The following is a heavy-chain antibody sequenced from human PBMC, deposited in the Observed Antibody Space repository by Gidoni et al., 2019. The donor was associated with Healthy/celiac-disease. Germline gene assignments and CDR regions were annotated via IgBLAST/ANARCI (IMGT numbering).Heavy chain of an antibody. V-gene: IGHV3-11*01. Sequence: QVQLVESGGGLVRPGWSLRLSCAASVFTFSDYYMIWIRQAPGKGLEWLSYISSRGSTIYYADAVKGRFTISRDNAKNSLYLQMNSLRAEDTAVYYCAGSVVTGGEYDYWGQGTLVTVSA. CDR3: AGSVVTGGEYDY. CDR2: ISSRGSTI. D-gene: IGHD7-27*01. J-gene: IGHJ4*02. CDR1: VFTFSDYY.